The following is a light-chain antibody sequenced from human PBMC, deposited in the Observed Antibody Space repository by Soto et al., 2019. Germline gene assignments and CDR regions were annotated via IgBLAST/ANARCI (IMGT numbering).Light chain of an antibody. Sequence: QSVLTQPASVSGSPGQSITISCTGTSSDVGSYNLVSWYQQHPGKAPKLMIFEGSKRPSRVSNRFSGSKSGNTASLTISGLQAEDEADYYCCSYAAGDSAVFGGGTQLTVL. J-gene: IGLJ7*01. V-gene: IGLV2-23*01. CDR1: SSDVGSYNL. CDR3: CSYAAGDSAV. CDR2: EGS.